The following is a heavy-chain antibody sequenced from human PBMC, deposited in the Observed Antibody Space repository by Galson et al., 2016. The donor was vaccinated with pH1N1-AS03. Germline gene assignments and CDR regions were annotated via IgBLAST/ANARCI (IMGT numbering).Heavy chain of an antibody. V-gene: IGHV1-18*01. Sequence: SVKVSCKASGYTFSNYAFSWLRQTPGQGLEWMGWISAHSGHASYAQAFQGRVSMTIDASTTTTYMELRRLTTADTAVYFCARERTTVTETLLYVYWGQGTPLTV. D-gene: IGHD4-17*01. CDR1: GYTFSNYA. CDR3: ARERTTVTETLLYVY. J-gene: IGHJ4*02. CDR2: ISAHSGHA.